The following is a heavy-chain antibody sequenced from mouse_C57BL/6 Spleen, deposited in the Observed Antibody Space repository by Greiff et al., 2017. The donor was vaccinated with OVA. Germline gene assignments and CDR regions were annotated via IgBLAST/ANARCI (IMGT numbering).Heavy chain of an antibody. CDR1: GFTFSDYG. Sequence: EVKLMASGGGLVQPGGSLKLSCEASGFTFSDYGMAWVRQAPRKGPEWVAFISNLAYSIYYADTVTGRFTISRENAKNTLYLEMSSLRSEDTAMYYCARHTGYFDYWGQGTTLTVSS. V-gene: IGHV5-15*01. CDR3: ARHTGYFDY. CDR2: ISNLAYSI. D-gene: IGHD1-1*01. J-gene: IGHJ2*01.